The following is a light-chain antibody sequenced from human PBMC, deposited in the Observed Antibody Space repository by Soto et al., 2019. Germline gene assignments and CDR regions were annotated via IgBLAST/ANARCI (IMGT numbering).Light chain of an antibody. Sequence: NFMLTQPHSVSESPGKTVTISCTRSSGSIASNYVQWYQQRPGSAPTPVIYEDNERPSGVPDRFSGSIDSSSNSASLTISGLKTDDGDDYYCQSYHSGNVVFGGGTKLTVL. CDR1: SGSIASNY. CDR3: QSYHSGNVV. CDR2: EDN. J-gene: IGLJ2*01. V-gene: IGLV6-57*04.